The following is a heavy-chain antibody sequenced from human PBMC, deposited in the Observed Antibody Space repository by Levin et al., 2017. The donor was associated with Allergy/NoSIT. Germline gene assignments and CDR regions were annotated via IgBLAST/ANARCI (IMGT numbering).Heavy chain of an antibody. CDR3: ARDLGESVAFDI. CDR2: ISPYNGNS. V-gene: IGHV1-18*01. J-gene: IGHJ3*02. Sequence: ASVKVSCKASGYTFTSYGITWVRQAPGQSLEWMGWISPYNGNSNYAQKLQGRVTMTTDTSTSTAYMEMRSLRSDDTAVYFCARDLGESVAFDIWGQGTMVTVSS. D-gene: IGHD1-26*01. CDR1: GYTFTSYG.